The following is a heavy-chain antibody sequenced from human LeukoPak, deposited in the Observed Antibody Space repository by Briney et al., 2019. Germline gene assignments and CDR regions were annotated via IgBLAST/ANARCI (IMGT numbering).Heavy chain of an antibody. CDR3: ASWAYSSGWYGGRSFDY. J-gene: IGHJ4*02. Sequence: PGESLKISCKGSGYSFTSYWISWVRQMPGKGLEWMGRIDPSDSYTNYSPSFQGHVTISADRSISTAYLQWSSLKASDTAMYYCASWAYSSGWYGGRSFDYWGQGTLVTVSS. D-gene: IGHD6-19*01. V-gene: IGHV5-10-1*01. CDR1: GYSFTSYW. CDR2: IDPSDSYT.